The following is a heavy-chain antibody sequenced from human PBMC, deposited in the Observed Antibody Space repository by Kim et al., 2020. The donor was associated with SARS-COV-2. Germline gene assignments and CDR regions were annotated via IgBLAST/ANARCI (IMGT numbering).Heavy chain of an antibody. D-gene: IGHD6-13*01. CDR3: ASPAAAGKVRSYYFDY. V-gene: IGHV4-34*01. Sequence: SLKSRVTRSVDTSKNQFSLKLSSVTAADTAVYYCASPAAAGKVRSYYFDYWGQGTLVTVSS. J-gene: IGHJ4*02.